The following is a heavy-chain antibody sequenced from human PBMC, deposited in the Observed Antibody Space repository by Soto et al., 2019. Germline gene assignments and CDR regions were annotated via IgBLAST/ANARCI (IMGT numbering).Heavy chain of an antibody. CDR1: GFTFSSYG. D-gene: IGHD3-3*01. Sequence: QRLSCAASGFTFSSYGMHWVRQAPGKGLEWVALISYDGSNKYYADSVQGRFTISRDNSKNTLYLQMNSLSTGDTAVYYCGKDLATIFGGDYWGQGTQVTVSS. V-gene: IGHV3-30*18. J-gene: IGHJ4*02. CDR3: GKDLATIFGGDY. CDR2: ISYDGSNK.